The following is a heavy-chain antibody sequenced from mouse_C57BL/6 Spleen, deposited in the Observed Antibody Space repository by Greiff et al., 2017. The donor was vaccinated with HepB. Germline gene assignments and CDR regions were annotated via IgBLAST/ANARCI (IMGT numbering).Heavy chain of an antibody. CDR2: IYPGDGDT. CDR3: ARMGGLLPYWYFDV. V-gene: IGHV1-82*01. D-gene: IGHD2-3*01. J-gene: IGHJ1*03. Sequence: VQLQQSGPELVKPGASVKISCKASGYAFSSSWMNWVKQRPGKGLEWIGRIYPGDGDTNYNGKFKGKATLTADKSSSTAYMQLSSLTSEDSAVYCCARMGGLLPYWYFDVWGTGTTVTVSS. CDR1: GYAFSSSW.